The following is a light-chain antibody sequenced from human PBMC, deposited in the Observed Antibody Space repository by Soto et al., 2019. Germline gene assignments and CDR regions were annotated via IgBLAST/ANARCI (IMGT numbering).Light chain of an antibody. CDR1: SNDVGGYDF. Sequence: QSALTQPPSASGSPGQSVTISCTGTSNDVGGYDFVSWYQHHPGEAPKLMIFDVTQRPSGVPDRFSGSKSGNTASLTVSGLQAEDEADYYCSSYEGTNTWVFGGGTKLTVL. J-gene: IGLJ3*02. CDR2: DVT. CDR3: SSYEGTNTWV. V-gene: IGLV2-8*01.